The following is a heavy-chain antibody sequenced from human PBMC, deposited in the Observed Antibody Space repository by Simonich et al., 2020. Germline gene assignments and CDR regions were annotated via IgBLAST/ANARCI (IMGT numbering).Heavy chain of an antibody. CDR1: GGSISSYY. J-gene: IGHJ4*02. CDR2: IYYTRST. CDR3: ARGGLYFDY. Sequence: QVQLQESGPGLVKPSETLSLTCTVSGGSISSYYWSWIRQPPGKGLGWIGYIYYTRSTNYIPSLKSRVTISVDTSKNQFSLKLSSVTAADTAVYYCARGGLYFDYWGQGTLVTVSS. V-gene: IGHV4-59*01. D-gene: IGHD2-15*01.